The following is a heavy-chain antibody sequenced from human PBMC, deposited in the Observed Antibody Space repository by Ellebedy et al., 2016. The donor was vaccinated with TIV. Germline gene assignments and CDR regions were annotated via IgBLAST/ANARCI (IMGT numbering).Heavy chain of an antibody. J-gene: IGHJ4*02. CDR3: AREPGGFDY. D-gene: IGHD2-2*01. Sequence: GESLKISXAASGFTFSSYWMHWIRQAPGKGLEWVSYISSSGSTIYYADSVKGRFTISRDNAKNSLYLQMNSLRAEDTAVYYCAREPGGFDYWGQGTLVTVSS. CDR1: GFTFSSYW. CDR2: ISSSGSTI. V-gene: IGHV3-11*01.